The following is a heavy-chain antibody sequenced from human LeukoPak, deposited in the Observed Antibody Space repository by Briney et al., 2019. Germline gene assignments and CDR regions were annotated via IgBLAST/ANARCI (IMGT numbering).Heavy chain of an antibody. Sequence: KPGGSLRLSCAASGFTFSDYYMSWIRQAPGKGLEWVSYISSSGSSIYYADSVKGRFTISRDNAKKSLYLQMNSLRTEDTAMYYCARDPWGARSSLDYWVQGTLVTVSS. CDR1: GFTFSDYY. D-gene: IGHD1-26*01. J-gene: IGHJ4*02. CDR3: ARDPWGARSSLDY. V-gene: IGHV3-11*04. CDR2: ISSSGSSI.